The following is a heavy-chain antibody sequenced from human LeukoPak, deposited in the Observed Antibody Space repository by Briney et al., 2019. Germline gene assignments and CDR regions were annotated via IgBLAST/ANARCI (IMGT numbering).Heavy chain of an antibody. V-gene: IGHV3-21*04. J-gene: IGHJ5*02. CDR2: ISSSSSYI. D-gene: IGHD3-22*01. CDR3: ARMPIDYDSSGYYYNWFDP. CDR1: GFTFSRYS. Sequence: GGSLRLSCAASGFTFSRYSMNWVRQAPGKGLEWVSSISSSSSYIYYADSLKGRFTISRDNAKDSLYLQMNSLRAEDTALYYCARMPIDYDSSGYYYNWFDPWGQGTLVTVSS.